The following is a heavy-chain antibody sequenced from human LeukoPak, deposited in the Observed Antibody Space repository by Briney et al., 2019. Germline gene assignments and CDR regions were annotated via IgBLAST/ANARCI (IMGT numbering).Heavy chain of an antibody. Sequence: SETLSLTCTVSGGSVSSGDHYWSWIRQPPGRGLEWIGHIYYSGRTYYNPSLKSRVTISLDTSKNQFSLKLSSVTAADTAVYFCAREFHYWGQGTLVTVSS. CDR2: IYYSGRT. CDR3: AREFHY. J-gene: IGHJ4*02. V-gene: IGHV4-61*08. CDR1: GGSVSSGDHY.